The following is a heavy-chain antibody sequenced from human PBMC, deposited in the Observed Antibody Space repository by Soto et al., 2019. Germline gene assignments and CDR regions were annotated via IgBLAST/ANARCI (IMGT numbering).Heavy chain of an antibody. Sequence: EVQLVESGGGLVQPGGSLRLSCAASGFTISGYWMTWVRQAPGKRLELVANIKQDGSEKNYVDSVKGRFTISRDNARNSLDLQMNSLRAEDTAVYYCARGSTVTTSDAFDIWGPGTMVTVSS. V-gene: IGHV3-7*01. J-gene: IGHJ3*02. D-gene: IGHD4-17*01. CDR1: GFTISGYW. CDR2: IKQDGSEK. CDR3: ARGSTVTTSDAFDI.